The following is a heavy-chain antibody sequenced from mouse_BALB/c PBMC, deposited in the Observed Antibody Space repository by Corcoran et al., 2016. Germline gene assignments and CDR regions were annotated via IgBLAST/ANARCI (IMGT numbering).Heavy chain of an antibody. V-gene: IGHV1-9*01. Sequence: QVQLQQSGAELMKHGASVKISCTATGYTFSSYWIEWVKQRPGHGLEWIGEILPGSGSTNYNEKFKGKATFTADTSSNTAYMQLSSLTSEDSAVYYCARHYYGSSLFAYWGQGTLVTVSA. CDR3: ARHYYGSSLFAY. CDR2: ILPGSGST. J-gene: IGHJ3*01. CDR1: GYTFSSYW. D-gene: IGHD1-1*01.